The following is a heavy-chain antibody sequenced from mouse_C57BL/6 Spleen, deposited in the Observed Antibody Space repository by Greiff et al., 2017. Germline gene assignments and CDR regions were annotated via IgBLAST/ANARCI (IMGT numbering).Heavy chain of an antibody. CDR3: TREDGNYYFDY. Sequence: VQLKESGEGLVKPGGSLKLSCAASGFTFSSYAMSWVRQTPEKRLEWVAYISSGGDYIYYADTVKGRFTISRDNARNTLYLQMSSLKSEDTAMYYCTREDGNYYFDYWGQGTTLTVSS. D-gene: IGHD2-1*01. V-gene: IGHV5-9-1*02. CDR1: GFTFSSYA. J-gene: IGHJ2*01. CDR2: ISSGGDYI.